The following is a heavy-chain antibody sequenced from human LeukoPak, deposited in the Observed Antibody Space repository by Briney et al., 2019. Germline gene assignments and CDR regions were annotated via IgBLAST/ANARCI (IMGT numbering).Heavy chain of an antibody. Sequence: GGTLRLSCAASGFTFSSYGMSWVRQAPGKGLEWVSAIFGPGDSTYYADSVKGRFTISRDNSKNTLYLQMNSLRAEDTAVYYCAKNRGVRATFPDDFWGQGNLVTVSS. CDR1: GFTFSSYG. D-gene: IGHD1-26*01. V-gene: IGHV3-23*01. CDR3: AKNRGVRATFPDDF. CDR2: IFGPGDST. J-gene: IGHJ4*02.